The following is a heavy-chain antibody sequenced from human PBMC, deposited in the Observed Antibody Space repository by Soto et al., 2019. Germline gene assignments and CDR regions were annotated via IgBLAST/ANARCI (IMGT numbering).Heavy chain of an antibody. V-gene: IGHV2-5*02. Sequence: QITLKESGPTLMEPTEALALTCSFSGFSLTTSPVGVGWFRQPPGKALEWLAVIYWDNDKRYNPSLKTRITITKDTSRNEVALTMTDMEPKDTATYFCAHRLGGSSWNDGYFDFWGQGFLVTVS. D-gene: IGHD1-1*01. CDR2: IYWDNDK. CDR3: AHRLGGSSWNDGYFDF. CDR1: GFSLTTSPVG. J-gene: IGHJ4*02.